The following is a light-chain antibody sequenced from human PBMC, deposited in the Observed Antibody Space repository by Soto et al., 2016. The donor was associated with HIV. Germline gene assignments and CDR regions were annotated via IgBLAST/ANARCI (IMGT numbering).Light chain of an antibody. Sequence: DILMTQSPSSLSAAVGDSVTITCRASQDITNYLAWYQQKPGKVPKLLIHAASTLESGVPSRFRGSGYGTHFTLTITSLQPEDVATYYCQKYTSAPLTFGGGTKVEIK. V-gene: IGKV1-27*01. CDR3: QKYTSAPLT. CDR1: QDITNY. CDR2: AAS. J-gene: IGKJ4*01.